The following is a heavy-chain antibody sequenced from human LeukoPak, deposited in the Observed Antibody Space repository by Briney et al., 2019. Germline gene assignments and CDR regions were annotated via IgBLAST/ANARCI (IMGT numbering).Heavy chain of an antibody. V-gene: IGHV3-49*04. D-gene: IGHD2-2*01. CDR2: IRSKTYGGTP. CDR3: ARDGTVYSSSWYGN. Sequence: GGSLRLSCAASGFTFDDYAMGWVRQAPGKGLEWVGFIRSKTYGGTPEYGASVKGRFTISRDGSRGIVYLQMNSLKMEDTAVYYCARDGTVYSSSWYGNWGQGTLVIVSS. J-gene: IGHJ4*02. CDR1: GFTFDDYA.